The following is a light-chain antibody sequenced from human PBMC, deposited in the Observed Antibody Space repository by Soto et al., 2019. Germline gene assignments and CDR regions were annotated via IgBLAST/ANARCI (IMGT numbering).Light chain of an antibody. Sequence: DIQMTQSPSTLSGSVGDRVTITCRASQTISSWLAWYQQKPGKAPKLLIYKAPTLKSGVPSRFSGSGSGTEFTLTISSLQPDDFATYYCQHSNSYSEAFGQGTKVDIK. CDR1: QTISSW. CDR3: QHSNSYSEA. V-gene: IGKV1-5*03. CDR2: KAP. J-gene: IGKJ1*01.